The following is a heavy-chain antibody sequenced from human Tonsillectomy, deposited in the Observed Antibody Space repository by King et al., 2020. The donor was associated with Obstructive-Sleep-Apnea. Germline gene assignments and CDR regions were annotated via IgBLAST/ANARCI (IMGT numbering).Heavy chain of an antibody. D-gene: IGHD3-22*01. J-gene: IGHJ4*02. CDR1: GGSISSYY. CDR2: IYYSGST. CDR3: ARAPYDSSGYFDY. Sequence: VQLQESGPGLVKPSETLSLTCTVSGGSISSYYWSWIRQPPGKGLEWIGYIYYSGSTNYNPSLKSRVTISVETSKNQFSLKLSSMTAADTAVYYCARAPYDSSGYFDYWGQGTLVTVSS. V-gene: IGHV4-59*01.